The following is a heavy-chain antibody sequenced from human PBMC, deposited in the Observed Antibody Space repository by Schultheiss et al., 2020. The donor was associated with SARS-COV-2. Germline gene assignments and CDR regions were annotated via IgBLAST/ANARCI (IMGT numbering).Heavy chain of an antibody. D-gene: IGHD2-2*02. CDR1: GYTFTGYY. Sequence: ASVKVSCKASGYTFTGYYMHWVRQAPGQGLEWMGRINPNSGNTNYAQKLQGRVTMTTDTSTSTAYMELRSLRSDDTAVYYCALMREAIVVVPAAINWFDPWGQGTLVTVSS. CDR2: INPNSGNT. V-gene: IGHV1-2*06. CDR3: ALMREAIVVVPAAINWFDP. J-gene: IGHJ5*02.